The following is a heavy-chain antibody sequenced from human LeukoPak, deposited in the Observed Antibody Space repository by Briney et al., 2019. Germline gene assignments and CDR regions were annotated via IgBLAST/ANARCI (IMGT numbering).Heavy chain of an antibody. CDR2: IYHSGST. CDR3: ARLYSSGWEIFDY. D-gene: IGHD6-19*01. V-gene: IGHV4-4*02. J-gene: IGHJ4*02. CDR1: GGSISSSNW. Sequence: SETLSLTCAVSGGSISSSNWWRWVRQPPGKGLEWIGEIYHSGSTNYNPSLKSRVTISVDKSKNQFSLKLSSVTAADTAVYYCARLYSSGWEIFDYWGQGTLVTVSS.